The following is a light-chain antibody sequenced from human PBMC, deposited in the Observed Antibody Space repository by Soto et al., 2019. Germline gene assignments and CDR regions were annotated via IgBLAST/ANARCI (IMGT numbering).Light chain of an antibody. Sequence: DIQMTQSPSSLSGCVGDRVTITCLASQSISSSLNWYQQKPGKAPKLLIYAASSLQSGVPSRFSGSGSATDFTLPISSLQPEDFATYYCQQSYSTQAFGQGTKGDIK. J-gene: IGKJ1*01. CDR2: AAS. CDR1: QSISSS. CDR3: QQSYSTQA. V-gene: IGKV1-39*01.